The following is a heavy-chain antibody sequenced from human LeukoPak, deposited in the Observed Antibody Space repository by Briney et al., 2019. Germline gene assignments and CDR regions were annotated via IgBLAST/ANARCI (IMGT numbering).Heavy chain of an antibody. CDR2: ISAYNGNT. V-gene: IGHV1-18*01. CDR3: ARDRTVTTPNWFDP. D-gene: IGHD4-17*01. CDR1: GGTFSSYA. J-gene: IGHJ5*02. Sequence: GASVKVSCKASGGTFSSYAISWVRQAPGQGLEWMGWISAYNGNTNYAQKLQGRVTMTTDTSTSTAYMELRSLRSDDTAVYYCARDRTVTTPNWFDPWGQGTLVTVSS.